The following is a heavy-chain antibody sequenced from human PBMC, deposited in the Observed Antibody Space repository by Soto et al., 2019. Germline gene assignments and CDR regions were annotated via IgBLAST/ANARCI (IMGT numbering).Heavy chain of an antibody. V-gene: IGHV1-46*01. CDR3: AKEGAE. Sequence: QVQLVQSGAEVKNPGASVKISCTASGYNFINNYIYWVRQAPGQGLEYMGIIYPSGGNTKYAQKFQDRVTMTRDTSTNTVYLELTSLRFADTAMYYCAKEGAEWGQGTLVTVSS. CDR2: IYPSGGNT. CDR1: GYNFINNY. J-gene: IGHJ4*02.